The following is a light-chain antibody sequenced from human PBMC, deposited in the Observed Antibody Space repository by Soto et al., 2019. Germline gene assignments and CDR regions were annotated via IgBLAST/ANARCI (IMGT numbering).Light chain of an antibody. J-gene: IGKJ1*01. CDR3: QQYNTNSPWT. CDR1: QSINTW. CDR2: DAS. V-gene: IGKV1-5*01. Sequence: DIQLTQSPSTLSASVGDRVTITCRASQSINTWLAWYQQEPGKAPKLLIHDASSLESGVPSRFSGSGSVTGFTLTISSLQPDDLGTYYCQQYNTNSPWTFGQGTKVEIK.